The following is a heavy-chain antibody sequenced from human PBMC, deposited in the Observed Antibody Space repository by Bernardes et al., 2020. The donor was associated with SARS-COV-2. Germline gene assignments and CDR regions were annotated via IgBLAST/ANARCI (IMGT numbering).Heavy chain of an antibody. Sequence: SETLSLTCSVSGGSISISTHYWGWIRQPPGKGLEWIGTIYYSGSAYYNPSLKGRVTISVDRSKNQFSLRLNSVTAADTARYYCARHGFGTVAALEFWGQGTLVTVSS. V-gene: IGHV4-39*01. CDR3: ARHGFGTVAALEF. CDR1: GGSISISTHY. J-gene: IGHJ4*02. CDR2: IYYSGSA. D-gene: IGHD6-6*01.